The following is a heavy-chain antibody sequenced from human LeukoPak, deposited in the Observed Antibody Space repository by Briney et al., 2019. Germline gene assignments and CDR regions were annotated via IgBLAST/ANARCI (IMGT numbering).Heavy chain of an antibody. CDR1: GFTFSSYG. V-gene: IGHV3-33*06. CDR2: IWYDGSNK. D-gene: IGHD1-26*01. CDR3: AKDLWELLGASPDY. J-gene: IGHJ4*02. Sequence: PGGSLRLSCAASGFTFSSYGMHWVRQAPGKGLEWVAVIWYDGSNKYYADSVKGRFTISRDNSKNTLYLQMNSLRAEDTAVYYCAKDLWELLGASPDYWGQGTLVTVSS.